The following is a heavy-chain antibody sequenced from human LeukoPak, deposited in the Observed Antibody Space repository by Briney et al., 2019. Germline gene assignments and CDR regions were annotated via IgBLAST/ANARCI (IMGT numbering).Heavy chain of an antibody. CDR1: GYTFTSYG. V-gene: IGHV1-18*04. CDR3: ARGPEVISYGMDV. CDR2: ISAYNGNT. Sequence: ASVTVSCTASGYTFTSYGISWVRQAPGQGLEWIGWISAYNGNTNYAHKLQGRGTMTTDTSTSTAYMEMRSLRSDDKAVEYCARGPEVISYGMDVWGKGTTVTVSS. D-gene: IGHD2/OR15-2a*01. J-gene: IGHJ6*04.